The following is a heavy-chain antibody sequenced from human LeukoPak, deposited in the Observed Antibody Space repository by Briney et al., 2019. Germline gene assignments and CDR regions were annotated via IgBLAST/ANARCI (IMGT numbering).Heavy chain of an antibody. V-gene: IGHV1-24*01. J-gene: IGHJ6*03. CDR1: GYTLTELS. Sequence: ASVKVSCKVSGYTLTELSMHWVRQAPGKGLEWMGGFDPEDGETIYAQKFQGRVTMTEDTSTDTAYMELSSLRSEDTAVYYCARAVLLWFGESLQDYYYYMDVWGKGTTVTISS. CDR3: ARAVLLWFGESLQDYYYYMDV. D-gene: IGHD3-10*01. CDR2: FDPEDGET.